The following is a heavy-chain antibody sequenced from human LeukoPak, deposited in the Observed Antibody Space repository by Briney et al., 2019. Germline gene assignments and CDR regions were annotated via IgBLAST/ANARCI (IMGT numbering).Heavy chain of an antibody. CDR2: IYSGGST. V-gene: IGHV3-53*01. CDR1: GFSVSSDY. Sequence: PGGSLRLSCAASGFSVSSDYIGWVRQAPGKGLEWVSVIYSGGSTYYADSVKGRFTISRDNSKNTVYLQMNSLRPEDTAVYYCASRKTGSPYDYWGQGTLVTVSS. D-gene: IGHD1-1*01. J-gene: IGHJ4*02. CDR3: ASRKTGSPYDY.